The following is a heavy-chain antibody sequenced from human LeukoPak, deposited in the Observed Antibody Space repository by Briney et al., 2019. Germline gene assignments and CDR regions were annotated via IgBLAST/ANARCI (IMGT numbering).Heavy chain of an antibody. V-gene: IGHV3-23*01. CDR2: ISGGGST. Sequence: GGSLRLSCAASGFTFSSYAMSWVRQAPGKGLEWVSAISGGGSTYYADSVKGRFTISSDNYSNNLHLQINSLRAEDTAVYYCARAPGLAVAGTDCWGQGTLVTVSS. J-gene: IGHJ4*02. CDR1: GFTFSSYA. CDR3: ARAPGLAVAGTDC. D-gene: IGHD6-19*01.